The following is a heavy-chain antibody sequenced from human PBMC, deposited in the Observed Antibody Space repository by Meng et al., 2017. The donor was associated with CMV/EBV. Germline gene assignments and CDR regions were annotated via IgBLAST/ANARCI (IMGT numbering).Heavy chain of an antibody. D-gene: IGHD5-18*01. CDR1: GFTFSSYW. V-gene: IGHV3-7*01. J-gene: IGHJ4*02. Sequence: GESLKISCAASGFTFSSYWMSWVRQAPGKGLEWVVNINQDGTKIYYVDSVKGRFTVSRDNARNSVYLQLNSLTVEDTAVYYCARIGYTSSSLDYWGRGALVTVSS. CDR2: INQDGTKI. CDR3: ARIGYTSSSLDY.